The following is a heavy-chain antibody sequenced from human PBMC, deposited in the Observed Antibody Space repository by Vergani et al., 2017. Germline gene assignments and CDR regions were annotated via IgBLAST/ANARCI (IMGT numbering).Heavy chain of an antibody. CDR2: ISSSSSYI. D-gene: IGHD3-10*01. CDR3: AKDIERGSGSYWFDP. Sequence: EVQLVESGGGLVKPGGSLRLSCAASGFTFSSYSMNWVRQAPGKGLEWVSSISSSSSYIYYADSVKGRFTISRDNAKNSLYLQMNSLRAEDTALYYCAKDIERGSGSYWFDPWGQGTLVTVSS. CDR1: GFTFSSYS. V-gene: IGHV3-21*04. J-gene: IGHJ5*02.